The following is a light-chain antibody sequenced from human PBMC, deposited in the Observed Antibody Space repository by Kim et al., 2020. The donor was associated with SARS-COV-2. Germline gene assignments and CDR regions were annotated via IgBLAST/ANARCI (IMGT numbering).Light chain of an antibody. J-gene: IGLJ2*01. CDR3: NSRDSNDNVV. CDR2: GKN. CDR1: SLRRYY. V-gene: IGLV3-19*01. Sequence: ALGQTVRMTCQGDSLRRYYATGYQQKPGQARILVSYGKNNRPSGNPDRFSGSSSGNTASLTITGTQAGDEADYYCNSRDSNDNVVFGGGTQLTVL.